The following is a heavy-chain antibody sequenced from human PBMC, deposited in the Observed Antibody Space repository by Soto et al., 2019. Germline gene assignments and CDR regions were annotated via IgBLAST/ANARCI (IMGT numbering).Heavy chain of an antibody. CDR1: GFTFSSYG. Sequence: GGSLRLSCAASGFTFSSYGMHWVRQAPGKGLEWVAVIWSDGSNKYYADSVKGRFTISRGNYKNRLYLQMNSLRIEDTAVYNCERRGYGMDLWGRGTALTVSS. V-gene: IGHV3-33*01. CDR2: IWSDGSNK. J-gene: IGHJ6*02. CDR3: ERRGYGMDL.